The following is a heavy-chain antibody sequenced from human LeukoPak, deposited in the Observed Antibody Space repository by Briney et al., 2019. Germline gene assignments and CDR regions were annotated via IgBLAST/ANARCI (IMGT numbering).Heavy chain of an antibody. CDR1: GFTFSSYW. D-gene: IGHD3-10*01. Sequence: GGSLRLSCAASGFTFSSYWVSWVRQAPGKGLEWVANIKQDGSEKNYVDSVKGRFTISRDNAKNSLYLQMNSLRAEDTAVYYCASGAGTYNYWGQRTLLTVSS. CDR2: IKQDGSEK. J-gene: IGHJ4*02. V-gene: IGHV3-7*01. CDR3: ASGAGTYNY.